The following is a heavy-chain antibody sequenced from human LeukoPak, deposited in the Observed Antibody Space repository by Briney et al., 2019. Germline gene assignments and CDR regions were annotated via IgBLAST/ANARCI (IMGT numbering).Heavy chain of an antibody. J-gene: IGHJ4*02. CDR3: AKRIDHGDYIDY. Sequence: PGGSLRLSCAASGFTFSSYSMNWVRQAPGKGLEWVSAISGSGGSTYYADSVKGRFTISRDNSKNTLYLQMNSLRAEDTAVYYCAKRIDHGDYIDYWGQGTLVTVSS. CDR1: GFTFSSYS. CDR2: ISGSGGST. V-gene: IGHV3-23*01. D-gene: IGHD4-17*01.